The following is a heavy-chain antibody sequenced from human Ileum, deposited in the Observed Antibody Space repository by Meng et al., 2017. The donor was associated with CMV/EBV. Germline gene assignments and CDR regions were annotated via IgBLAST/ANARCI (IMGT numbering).Heavy chain of an antibody. CDR2: IYSGGST. J-gene: IGHJ4*02. CDR3: AREYSGSYRRYYFDY. V-gene: IGHV3-53*01. CDR1: GFTVSSHY. Sequence: PGFTVSSHYMSWVRQAPGKGLEWVSVIYSGGSTYYADSVKGRFTISRDNSKNTLYLQMNSLRAEDTAVYYCAREYSGSYRRYYFDYWGQGTLVTVSS. D-gene: IGHD1-26*01.